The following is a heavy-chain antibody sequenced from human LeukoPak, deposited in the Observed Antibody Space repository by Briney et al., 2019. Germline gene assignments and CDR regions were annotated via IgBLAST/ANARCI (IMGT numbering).Heavy chain of an antibody. Sequence: PGGSLRLSCAASGFTFSSYAMHWVRQAPGKGLEWVAVISYDGSNKYYADSVKGRFTISRDNSKNTLYLQMNSLRAEDTAVYYCARDFRSGYSPYFDYWGQGTLVTVSS. CDR2: ISYDGSNK. D-gene: IGHD3-22*01. V-gene: IGHV3-30-3*01. J-gene: IGHJ4*02. CDR1: GFTFSSYA. CDR3: ARDFRSGYSPYFDY.